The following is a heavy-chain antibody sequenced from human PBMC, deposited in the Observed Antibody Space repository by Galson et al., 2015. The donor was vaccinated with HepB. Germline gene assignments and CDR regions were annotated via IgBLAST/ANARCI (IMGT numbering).Heavy chain of an antibody. V-gene: IGHV3-7*03. D-gene: IGHD3-3*02. CDR1: QFNFNRHW. CDR3: AREPSADSI. CDR2: INEDGSEK. J-gene: IGHJ4*02. Sequence: SLRLSCAASQFNFNRHWMSWVRQAPGKGLEWVANINEDGSEKYYVGSVKGRFTISRDNAKNSLYLQMHSLRAEDTAVYYCAREPSADSIWGQGTLVTVSS.